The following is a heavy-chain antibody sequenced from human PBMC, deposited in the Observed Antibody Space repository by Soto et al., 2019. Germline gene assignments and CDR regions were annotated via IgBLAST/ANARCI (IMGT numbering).Heavy chain of an antibody. D-gene: IGHD5-12*01. Sequence: QVQLVQSGAEVTKPGASVKVSCKASGYTFIGYYLHWVRHAPGQGLEWMGWINPNSGGAKYSQKFQAGVTMTSDTSISTAYMERSRLKSDDTAVYYCARSGGGDDLGEYWGQGTLVTVSS. CDR2: INPNSGGA. J-gene: IGHJ4*02. V-gene: IGHV1-2*02. CDR1: GYTFIGYY. CDR3: ARSGGGDDLGEY.